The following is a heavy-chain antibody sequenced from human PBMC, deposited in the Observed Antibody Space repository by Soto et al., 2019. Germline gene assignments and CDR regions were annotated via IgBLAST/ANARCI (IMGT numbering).Heavy chain of an antibody. CDR2: ISYDGSNK. V-gene: IGHV3-30-3*01. CDR1: GFTFSSYA. J-gene: IGHJ4*02. D-gene: IGHD2-2*01. Sequence: QVQLVESGGGVVQPGRSLRLSCAASGFTFSSYAMHWVRQAPGKGLEWVAVISYDGSNKYYADSVKGRFTISRDNSKNTLYLQMNSLRAEDTAVYYCARDIIADPPAPPFYGAFDYWGQGTLVTVSS. CDR3: ARDIIADPPAPPFYGAFDY.